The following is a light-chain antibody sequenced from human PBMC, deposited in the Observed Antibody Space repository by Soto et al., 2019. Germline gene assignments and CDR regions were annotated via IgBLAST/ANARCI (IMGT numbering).Light chain of an antibody. CDR1: SSNIGNNY. V-gene: IGLV1-51*01. CDR2: DNN. J-gene: IGLJ1*01. Sequence: QSVLTQPPSVSAAPGQKVTISCSGRSSNIGNNYVSWYQQLPGTAPRLLIYDNNKRPSGIPDRFSGSKSGTSATLGITGLQTGDEADYYCGTWDGSLSPYVFGTGTKLTVL. CDR3: GTWDGSLSPYV.